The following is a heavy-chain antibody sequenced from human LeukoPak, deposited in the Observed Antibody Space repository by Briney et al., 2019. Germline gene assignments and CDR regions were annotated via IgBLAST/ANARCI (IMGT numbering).Heavy chain of an antibody. CDR1: GGTFSSYA. Sequence: GASVKVSCKASGGTFSSYAISWVRQAPGQGLKWMERIIPILGIANYAQKFQGRVTITADKSTSTAYMELSSLRSEDTAVYYCARISSGSFDYWGQGTLVTVSS. CDR3: ARISSGSFDY. V-gene: IGHV1-69*04. D-gene: IGHD3-22*01. J-gene: IGHJ4*02. CDR2: IIPILGIA.